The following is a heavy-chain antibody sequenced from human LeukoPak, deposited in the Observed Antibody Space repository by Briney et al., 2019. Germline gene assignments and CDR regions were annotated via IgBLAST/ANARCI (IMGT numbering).Heavy chain of an antibody. J-gene: IGHJ4*02. Sequence: SETLSLTCTVSGGSITNYYWSWIRQPPGKGLEWIGYISYSGRTYYNPSLKSRVTISVDKSKNQVSLKLSSVTAADTAVYYCARGADYFDYWGQGTLVTVSS. D-gene: IGHD1-26*01. CDR1: GGSITNYY. V-gene: IGHV4-59*08. CDR2: ISYSGRT. CDR3: ARGADYFDY.